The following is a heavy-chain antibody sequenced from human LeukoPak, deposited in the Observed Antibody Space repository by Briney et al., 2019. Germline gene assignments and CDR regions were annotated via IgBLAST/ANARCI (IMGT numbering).Heavy chain of an antibody. J-gene: IGHJ4*02. D-gene: IGHD3-10*01. CDR3: ARRGMVRGVRDY. CDR2: ISTSETT. V-gene: IGHV4-61*02. CDR1: GGSISSGAYY. Sequence: SETLSLTCTVSGGSISSGAYYWSWIRQPAGKGLEWIGRISTSETTNYNPSLKSRVTISVDTSKNQFSLKLSSVTAADTAVYYCARRGMVRGVRDYWGQGTLVTVSS.